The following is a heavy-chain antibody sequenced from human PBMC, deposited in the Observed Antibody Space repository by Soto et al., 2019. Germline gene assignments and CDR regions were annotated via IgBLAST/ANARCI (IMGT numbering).Heavy chain of an antibody. CDR2: ISSSSSYI. D-gene: IGHD3-3*01. V-gene: IGHV3-21*01. J-gene: IGHJ6*02. Sequence: GGSLRLSCAASGFTFSSYSMNWVRQAPGKGLEWVSSISSSSSYIYYADSVKGRFTISRDNAKNSLYLQMNSLRAEDTAVYYCARDTFLRQGRFLEWSDYYYYGMDVWGQGTTVTVSS. CDR3: ARDTFLRQGRFLEWSDYYYYGMDV. CDR1: GFTFSSYS.